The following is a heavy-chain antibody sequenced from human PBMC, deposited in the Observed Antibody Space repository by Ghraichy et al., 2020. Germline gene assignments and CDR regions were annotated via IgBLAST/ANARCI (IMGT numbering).Heavy chain of an antibody. J-gene: IGHJ4*02. Sequence: SETLSLTCTVSGDSMNNYYWSWIRQPPGQVLEWIGNIHSDGTAKYNPSLRSRVAITIDTSKNHFSLKLTSASAADTATYYCARHVGKWGFDYWGRGTLVTVSS. V-gene: IGHV4-59*08. CDR2: IHSDGTA. CDR1: GDSMNNYY. D-gene: IGHD7-27*01. CDR3: ARHVGKWGFDY.